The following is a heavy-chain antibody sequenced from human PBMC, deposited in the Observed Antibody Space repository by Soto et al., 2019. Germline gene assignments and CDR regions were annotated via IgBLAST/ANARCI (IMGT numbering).Heavy chain of an antibody. J-gene: IGHJ4*02. CDR1: GFTFITAW. CDR3: AADLPDRPVFDFDF. D-gene: IGHD2-2*01. Sequence: EVQLVESGGGLVEPGGSLRLSCAASGFTFITAWMNWVRQAPGKGLEWVGRIKSKTDGGTTDYAAPVKGRFTISRDDSKNMVYLQMNNLKNEDTAVYYCAADLPDRPVFDFDFWGQGTLVTVSS. CDR2: IKSKTDGGTT. V-gene: IGHV3-15*07.